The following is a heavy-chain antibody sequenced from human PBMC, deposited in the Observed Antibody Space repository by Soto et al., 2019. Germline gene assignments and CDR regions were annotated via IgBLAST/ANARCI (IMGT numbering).Heavy chain of an antibody. Sequence: GGSLRLSCAASGFTFSIHSMNWVRQAPGKGLEWVSFIGLSSSPIYYADSVKGRFTISRDDAKNSLYLQLNSLRAADTAVYYCARYLYSSGRPSFDYWGQGALVTVSS. V-gene: IGHV3-48*01. CDR1: GFTFSIHS. CDR2: IGLSSSPI. J-gene: IGHJ4*02. D-gene: IGHD3-22*01. CDR3: ARYLYSSGRPSFDY.